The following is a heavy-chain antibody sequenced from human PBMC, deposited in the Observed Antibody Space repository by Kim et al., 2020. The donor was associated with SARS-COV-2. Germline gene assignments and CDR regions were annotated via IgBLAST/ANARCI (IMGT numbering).Heavy chain of an antibody. CDR2: IKQDGSET. D-gene: IGHD2-21*02. CDR3: ATELLHERGH. CDR1: GYSFSTSW. V-gene: IGHV3-7*01. J-gene: IGHJ4*02. Sequence: GGSLRLSCAASGYSFSTSWMDWVRQAPGKGLEWVANIKQDGSETNYVDSVRGRFTISRDNAKNAVYLQMNGLRVEDMGLYYCATELLHERGHWGQGTLVIVSS.